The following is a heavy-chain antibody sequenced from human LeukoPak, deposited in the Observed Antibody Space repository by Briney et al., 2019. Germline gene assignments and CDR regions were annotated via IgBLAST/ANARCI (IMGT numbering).Heavy chain of an antibody. D-gene: IGHD2-2*03. CDR2: ISAYNGNT. CDR3: ARHLDPTDAFDI. Sequence: GASVKVSCKASGYTFTSYGISWVRQAPGQGHEWMGWISAYNGNTNYAQKLQGRVTMTTNTSTSTAYMELRSLRSDDTAVYYCARHLDPTDAFDIWGQGTMVTVSS. J-gene: IGHJ3*02. CDR1: GYTFTSYG. V-gene: IGHV1-18*01.